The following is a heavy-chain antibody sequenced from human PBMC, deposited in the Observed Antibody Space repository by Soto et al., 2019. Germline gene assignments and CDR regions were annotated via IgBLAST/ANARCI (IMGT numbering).Heavy chain of an antibody. CDR3: ATSIDGDFDY. J-gene: IGHJ4*02. CDR2: IWYDGSNK. V-gene: IGHV3-33*01. CDR1: GFTFSSYG. Sequence: QVQLVESGGGVVQPGRSLRLSCAASGFTFSSYGMYWVRQAPGKGLEWVAVIWYDGSNKYYADSVKGRFTISRDNSKNTLYLQMNSLRAEDTAVYYCATSIDGDFDYWGQGTLVTVSS. D-gene: IGHD4-17*01.